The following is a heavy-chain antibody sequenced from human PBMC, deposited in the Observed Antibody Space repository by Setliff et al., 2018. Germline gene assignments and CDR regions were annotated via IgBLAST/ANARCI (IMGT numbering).Heavy chain of an antibody. D-gene: IGHD6-19*01. CDR1: GFTFSTHA. V-gene: IGHV3-33*01. CDR3: ARGVARAVAASYYLDY. Sequence: PGGSLRLSCATSGFTFSTHAMHWARQAPGKGLDWVAMIWSDGNTTYYADSVKGRFTVSRDNSKNTLYLQMNSLRAEDTAVYYCARGVARAVAASYYLDYWGQGTRVTVSS. CDR2: IWSDGNTT. J-gene: IGHJ4*02.